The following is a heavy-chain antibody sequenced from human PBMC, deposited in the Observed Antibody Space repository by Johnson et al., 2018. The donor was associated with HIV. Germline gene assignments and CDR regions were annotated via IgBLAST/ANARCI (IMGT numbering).Heavy chain of an antibody. V-gene: IGHV3-33*06. Sequence: QVQLVESGGGLVQPGRSLRLSCAASGFTFSSYGMHWVRQAPGKGLEWVAVIWYDGSNKYYVDSVKGRFTSSRDNSKNTLYLQMNSLRTEDTAMYYCAKGQSSGYPKDAFDLWGQGTMVTVSS. CDR3: AKGQSSGYPKDAFDL. CDR1: GFTFSSYG. J-gene: IGHJ3*01. CDR2: IWYDGSNK. D-gene: IGHD3-22*01.